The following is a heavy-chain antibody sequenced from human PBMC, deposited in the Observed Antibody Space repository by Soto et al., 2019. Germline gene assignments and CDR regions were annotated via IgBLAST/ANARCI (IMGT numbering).Heavy chain of an antibody. CDR3: ASSGY. D-gene: IGHD6-25*01. CDR2: ISNEGFNK. Sequence: SLRLSCTAYRFTFSSYAFHWVRQAPGKGLEWLALISNEGFNKFYADSVNGQFTISRDNSKNTLYLQMNSLRAEDTAVYYCASSGYWGQGTLVTVSS. CDR1: RFTFSSYA. V-gene: IGHV3-30-3*02. J-gene: IGHJ4*02.